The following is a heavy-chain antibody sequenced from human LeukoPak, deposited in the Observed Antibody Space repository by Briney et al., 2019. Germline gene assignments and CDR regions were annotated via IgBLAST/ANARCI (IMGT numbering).Heavy chain of an antibody. V-gene: IGHV3-9*01. CDR1: GFTFDDYA. Sequence: GRSLRLSCAASGFTFDDYAMHWVRQAPGKGLEWVSGISWNSGSIGYADSVKGRFTISRDNAKNSLYLQMNSLRAEDTALYYCAKDMGTGYSXGRGNFDYWGQGTLVTVSS. CDR3: AKDMGTGYSXGRGNFDY. J-gene: IGHJ4*02. CDR2: ISWNSGSI. D-gene: IGHD6-19*01.